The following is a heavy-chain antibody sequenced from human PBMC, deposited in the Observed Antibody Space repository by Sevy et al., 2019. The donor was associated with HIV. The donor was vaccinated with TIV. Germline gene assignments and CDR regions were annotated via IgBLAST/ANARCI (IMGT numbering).Heavy chain of an antibody. D-gene: IGHD5-18*01. CDR3: VKEVSQYSYSDY. CDR2: ISGSADAT. Sequence: GGSLRLSCAASGFTFSNYAMSWVRQTPGKGLEWVSAISGSADATYYTDSVKGRFTISRDNSKNTMYLQMNSLRAEDKAVYYCVKEVSQYSYSDYWGQGTLVTVSS. V-gene: IGHV3-23*01. CDR1: GFTFSNYA. J-gene: IGHJ4*02.